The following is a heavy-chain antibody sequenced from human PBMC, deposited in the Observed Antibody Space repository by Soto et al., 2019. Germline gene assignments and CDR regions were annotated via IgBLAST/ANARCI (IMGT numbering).Heavy chain of an antibody. CDR2: INHSGST. Sequence: PSETLSLTCAVYGGSFSGYYWSWIRQPPGKGLEWIGEINHSGSTNYNPSLKSRVTISVDTSKNQFSLKLSSVTAADTAVYYCARGLYCSGGSCYKVLDYWGQGTLVTVSS. J-gene: IGHJ4*02. D-gene: IGHD2-15*01. V-gene: IGHV4-34*01. CDR3: ARGLYCSGGSCYKVLDY. CDR1: GGSFSGYY.